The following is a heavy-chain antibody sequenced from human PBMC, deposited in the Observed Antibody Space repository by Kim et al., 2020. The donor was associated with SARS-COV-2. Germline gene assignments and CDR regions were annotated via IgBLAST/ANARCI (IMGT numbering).Heavy chain of an antibody. CDR3: ARRLSNTSGWGSHYCDF. V-gene: IGHV4-34*01. Sequence: SETLSLTCAVYGGSFSGYYWSWIRQPPGKGLEWIGEINHSGRTNYYPSPKSRVTILVDTSKNQFSLKLTSVTAADTAVYYCARRLSNTSGWGSHYCDFWG. CDR1: GGSFSGYY. J-gene: IGHJ3*01. D-gene: IGHD3-10*01. CDR2: INHSGRT.